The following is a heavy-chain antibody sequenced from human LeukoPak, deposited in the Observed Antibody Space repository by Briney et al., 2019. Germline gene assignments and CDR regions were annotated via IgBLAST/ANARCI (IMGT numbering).Heavy chain of an antibody. CDR2: ISAYNGNT. Sequence: ASVKVSCKASGYTFTSYGISWVRQAPGQGLEWMGWISAYNGNTNYAQKLQGRVTMTTDTSTSTAYMELRSLRSDDTAVYYCARSRYYDFWCGYPRDNWFDPWGQGTRVTVSS. D-gene: IGHD3-3*01. CDR1: GYTFTSYG. V-gene: IGHV1-18*01. CDR3: ARSRYYDFWCGYPRDNWFDP. J-gene: IGHJ5*02.